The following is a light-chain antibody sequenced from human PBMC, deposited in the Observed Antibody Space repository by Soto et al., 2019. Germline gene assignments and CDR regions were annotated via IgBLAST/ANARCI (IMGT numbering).Light chain of an antibody. CDR2: GAS. J-gene: IGKJ1*01. Sequence: EIVLTQSPGTLSLSPGERATLSCRASQSVRSSHLAWYQQKPGQAPRLLIYGASSRVTGIPDRFSGSGSGTDFSLTISRLEPEDFAVYSCQQYSSSPATFGQGTKVDIK. V-gene: IGKV3-20*01. CDR1: QSVRSSH. CDR3: QQYSSSPAT.